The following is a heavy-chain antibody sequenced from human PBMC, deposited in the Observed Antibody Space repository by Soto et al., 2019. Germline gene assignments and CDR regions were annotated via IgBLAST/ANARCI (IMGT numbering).Heavy chain of an antibody. CDR2: IIPIFSSA. V-gene: IGHV1-69*13. CDR3: KTTGATYILHGMDV. D-gene: IGHD5-12*01. CDR1: GGSFNSHA. Sequence: SVKVSCKASGGSFNSHAFSWVRQAPGQGLEWLGGIIPIFSSANYAQKFQGRVTITADESSSTIYMELSSLTPEDTAIYCAKTTGATYILHGMDVWGPGTTVTVSS. J-gene: IGHJ6*01.